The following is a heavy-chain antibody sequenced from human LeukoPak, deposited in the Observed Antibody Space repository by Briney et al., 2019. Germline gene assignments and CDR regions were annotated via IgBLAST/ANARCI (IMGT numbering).Heavy chain of an antibody. CDR2: IYYSGST. CDR1: GVSISSGDYY. CDR3: ARARYDYVWGSYRYYFDY. D-gene: IGHD3-16*02. V-gene: IGHV4-30-4*01. Sequence: SQTLSPTCTVSGVSISSGDYYWSWIRQPPGKGLEWIGYIYYSGSTYYNPSLKSRVTISVDTSKNQFSLKLSSVTAADTAVYYCARARYDYVWGSYRYYFDYWGQGTLVTVSS. J-gene: IGHJ4*02.